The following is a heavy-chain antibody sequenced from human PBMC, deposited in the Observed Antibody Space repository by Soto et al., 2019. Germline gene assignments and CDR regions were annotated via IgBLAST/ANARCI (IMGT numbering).Heavy chain of an antibody. V-gene: IGHV1-8*01. J-gene: IGHJ4*02. Sequence: QVQLVQSGAEVKKPGASVKVSCKASGYTFTSYDINWVRKATGQGLEWMGWRNPNSGNTGYAQKFQGSVTLTRNTAISTAYMELSSRRSEDTAVYYCARRIKRQWLVNWGQGTLVTVSS. CDR2: RNPNSGNT. CDR1: GYTFTSYD. CDR3: ARRIKRQWLVN. D-gene: IGHD6-19*01.